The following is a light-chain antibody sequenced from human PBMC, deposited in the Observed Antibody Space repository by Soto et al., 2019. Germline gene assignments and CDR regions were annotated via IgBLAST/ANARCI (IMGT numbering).Light chain of an antibody. Sequence: DIQMTQSPSSVSASVGDRVTITCRASQDINSWLAWYQQTPGRAPNLLIYGASDLQSGVPSRFSGSGSGTDFTLTISSLQPDDFATYYCQQTNSFPLTCGGGTKVVIK. CDR1: QDINSW. J-gene: IGKJ4*01. CDR2: GAS. CDR3: QQTNSFPLT. V-gene: IGKV1-12*01.